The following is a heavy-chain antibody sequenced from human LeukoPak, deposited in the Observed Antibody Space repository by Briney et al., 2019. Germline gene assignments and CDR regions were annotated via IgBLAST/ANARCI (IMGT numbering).Heavy chain of an antibody. CDR2: INHYGGT. D-gene: IGHD3-10*01. Sequence: SETLSLTCAVYGGSLNTYYWSWIRQPPEKGLEWIGEINHYGGTNYTPSFKSRVTISVDTSKKQFSLKLNSVTAADTAVYYCARNYFGSGTYPFDYWGQGTLVTVSS. CDR3: ARNYFGSGTYPFDY. CDR1: GGSLNTYY. V-gene: IGHV4-34*01. J-gene: IGHJ4*02.